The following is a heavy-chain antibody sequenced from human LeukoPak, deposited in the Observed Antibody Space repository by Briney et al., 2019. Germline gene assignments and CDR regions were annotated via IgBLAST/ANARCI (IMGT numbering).Heavy chain of an antibody. CDR2: IYPGDSDI. D-gene: IGHD3-16*01. CDR3: ARHGLAQSGGVTN. J-gene: IGHJ4*02. Sequence: GESLKTSCKGSGYSFTSYWIGWVRQMPGKGLEWMGIIYPGDSDIRYSPSFQGQVTISADKSISTAYLQWSSLKASDTAMYYCARHGLAQSGGVTNWGQGTLVTVSS. CDR1: GYSFTSYW. V-gene: IGHV5-51*01.